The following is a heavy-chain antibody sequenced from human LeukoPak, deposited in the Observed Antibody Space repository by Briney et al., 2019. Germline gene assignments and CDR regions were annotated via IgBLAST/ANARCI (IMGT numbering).Heavy chain of an antibody. CDR3: ARDDDYEMDY. D-gene: IGHD4-17*01. CDR1: GYTFTSYA. J-gene: IGHJ4*02. Sequence: GASVKVSCKASGYTFTSYAMHWVRQAPGQRLEWMGWINAGNGNTKYSRKFQGRVTITRDTSASAAYMELSSLRSEDTAVYYCARDDDYEMDYWGQGTLVTVSS. V-gene: IGHV1-3*01. CDR2: INAGNGNT.